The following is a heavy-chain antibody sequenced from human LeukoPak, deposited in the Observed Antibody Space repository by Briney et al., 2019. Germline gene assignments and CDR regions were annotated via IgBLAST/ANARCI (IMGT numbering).Heavy chain of an antibody. V-gene: IGHV4-30-4*01. CDR2: IYYSGTT. CDR3: ARRLGKSTLYYFDY. Sequence: KSSETLSLTCTVSGGSISSSDNYWTWIRQPPGKGLEWIGSIYYSGTTYFNLSLKSRLTMSVDTSKNQFSLKLNSVTAADTAVYYCARRLGKSTLYYFDYWGQGLLVTASS. D-gene: IGHD3-16*01. CDR1: GGSISSSDNY. J-gene: IGHJ4*02.